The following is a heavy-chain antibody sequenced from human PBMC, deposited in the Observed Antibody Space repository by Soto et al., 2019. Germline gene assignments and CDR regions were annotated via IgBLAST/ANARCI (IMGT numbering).Heavy chain of an antibody. Sequence: SETLSLTCTVSGGSISISIYYWVWIRQPPGKGLEWIGSIYYTGSTYYDPSLKSRVTISVDTSKNQFSLKLSSVTAADTAVYYCARKLVGATDDFDYWGQGTLVTVSS. CDR2: IYYTGST. CDR3: ARKLVGATDDFDY. D-gene: IGHD1-26*01. J-gene: IGHJ4*02. V-gene: IGHV4-39*01. CDR1: GGSISISIYY.